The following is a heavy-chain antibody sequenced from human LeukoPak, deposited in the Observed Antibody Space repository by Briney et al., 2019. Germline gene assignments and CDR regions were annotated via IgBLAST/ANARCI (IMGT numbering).Heavy chain of an antibody. CDR2: IRYDGSNK. D-gene: IGHD3-10*01. CDR1: GFTFSSYG. J-gene: IGHJ4*02. CDR3: AKGGLELATWFDY. Sequence: PGGSLRLSCAASGFTFSSYGMHWVRQAPGKGLEWVAFIRYDGSNKYYADSVKGRFTISRDNSKNTLYLQMNSLRAEDTAVFYCAKGGLELATWFDYWGQGTLVTVSS. V-gene: IGHV3-30*02.